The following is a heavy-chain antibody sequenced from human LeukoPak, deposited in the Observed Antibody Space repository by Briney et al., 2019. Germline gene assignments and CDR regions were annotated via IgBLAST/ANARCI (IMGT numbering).Heavy chain of an antibody. V-gene: IGHV3-53*05. CDR2: IYSDGST. J-gene: IGHJ4*02. D-gene: IGHD4-23*01. Sequence: GGSLRFSCAASGFSVSSNYVTWVRQPPGKGLEWVSVIYSDGSTYYADSVKGRFTISRDNSKNTLYLQMNSLRVEDTAVYYCTDAVAGWGQGTLVTVSS. CDR1: GFSVSSNY. CDR3: TDAVAG.